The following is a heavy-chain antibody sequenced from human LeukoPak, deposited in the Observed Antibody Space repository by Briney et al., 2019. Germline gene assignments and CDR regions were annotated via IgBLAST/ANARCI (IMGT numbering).Heavy chain of an antibody. Sequence: GGSLRLSCAASGFTFSSYSMNWVRQAPGKGLEWVSSISSSSSYIYYADSVKGRFTISRDNAKNSLYLQMNSLRAEDTAVYYCARWRRITADYYGMDVWGQGTTVTVSS. CDR1: GFTFSSYS. V-gene: IGHV3-21*01. D-gene: IGHD3-3*01. CDR3: ARWRRITADYYGMDV. CDR2: ISSSSSYI. J-gene: IGHJ6*02.